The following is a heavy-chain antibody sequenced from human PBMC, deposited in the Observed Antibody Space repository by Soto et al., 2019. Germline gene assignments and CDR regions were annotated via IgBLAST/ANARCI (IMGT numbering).Heavy chain of an antibody. D-gene: IGHD3-3*01. V-gene: IGHV4-59*01. CDR3: ARAGWGDYDFWSGPYYMDV. CDR1: GGSISSYY. CDR2: IYYSGST. Sequence: TLSLTCTVSGGSISSYYWSWIRQPPGKGLEWIGYIYYSGSTNYNPSLKSRVTISVDTSKNQFSLKLSSVTAADTAVYYCARAGWGDYDFWSGPYYMDVWGKGTTVTVSS. J-gene: IGHJ6*03.